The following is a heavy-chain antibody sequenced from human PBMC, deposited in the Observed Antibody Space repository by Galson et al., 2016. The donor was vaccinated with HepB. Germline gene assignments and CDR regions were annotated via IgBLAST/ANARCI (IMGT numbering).Heavy chain of an antibody. Sequence: SLRLSCAASGFPFGVYWMHWVRQAPGKGMEWVSRINRDGSGTNYADSVKGRFTISRANAKNTLYLQMNSLRAEETAVYYCARALGGQEDSWGQGTLVTVSS. V-gene: IGHV3-74*01. CDR3: ARALGGQEDS. CDR2: INRDGSGT. J-gene: IGHJ5*02. D-gene: IGHD2-15*01. CDR1: GFPFGVYW.